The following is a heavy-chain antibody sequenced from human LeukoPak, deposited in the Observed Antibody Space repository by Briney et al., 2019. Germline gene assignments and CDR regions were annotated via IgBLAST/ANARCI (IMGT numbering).Heavy chain of an antibody. CDR1: GFTFSRCP. V-gene: IGHV3-23*01. D-gene: IGHD6-19*01. CDR3: AKGSGSGWYGWFAP. CDR2: ISSSGDNR. Sequence: PGGSLRLSCAASGFTFSRCPMSWVRQAPGKGLEWVSAISSSGDNRHYADSVRGRFTISRDNSKNTFYLQMNSLRAEDTAVYSCAKGSGSGWYGWFAPWGQGTLVTVSS. J-gene: IGHJ5*02.